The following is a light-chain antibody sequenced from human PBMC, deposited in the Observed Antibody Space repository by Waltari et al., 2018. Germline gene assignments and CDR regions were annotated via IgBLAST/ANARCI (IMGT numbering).Light chain of an antibody. Sequence: QSVLTQPPSVSAAPGQKVTISCSGSSFNIGNNYVSWYQQVPGTAPKLLIYENKKRPSGIPDRFSGSKSGTSATLGITGLQTGDEADYYCGTWDSGLSGGVFGGETKLTVL. CDR2: ENK. J-gene: IGLJ3*02. V-gene: IGLV1-51*02. CDR1: SFNIGNNY. CDR3: GTWDSGLSGGV.